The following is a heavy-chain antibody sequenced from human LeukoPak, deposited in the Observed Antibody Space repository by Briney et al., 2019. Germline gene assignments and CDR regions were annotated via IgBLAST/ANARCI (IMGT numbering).Heavy chain of an antibody. D-gene: IGHD4-11*01. CDR2: ISWNSGSI. Sequence: GRSLRLSCAASGFTFDDYAMHWVRQAPGKGLEWVSGISWNSGSIGYADSVKGRFTISRDNSKNTLYLQMNSLRAEDTAVYYCASGYSNPSGHYWGQGTLVTVSS. CDR3: ASGYSNPSGHY. J-gene: IGHJ4*02. CDR1: GFTFDDYA. V-gene: IGHV3-9*01.